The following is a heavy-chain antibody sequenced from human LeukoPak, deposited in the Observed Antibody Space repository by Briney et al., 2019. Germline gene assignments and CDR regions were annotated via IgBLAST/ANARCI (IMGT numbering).Heavy chain of an antibody. V-gene: IGHV4-39*01. CDR3: ARRITGTTSDSFDY. Sequence: SETLSLTCTVSGGSISSSSYLWGWLRRPPGKGLEWIGSISYSGSTYYNPALKSRVTISVDTSKNQFPLRLSSVTAADTAVYYCARRITGTTSDSFDYWGQGTLVTVSS. CDR1: GGSISSSSYL. J-gene: IGHJ4*02. CDR2: ISYSGST. D-gene: IGHD1-20*01.